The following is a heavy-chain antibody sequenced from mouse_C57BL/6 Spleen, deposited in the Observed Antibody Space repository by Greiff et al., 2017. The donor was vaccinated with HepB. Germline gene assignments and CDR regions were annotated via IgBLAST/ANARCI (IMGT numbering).Heavy chain of an antibody. CDR2: ISNGGGST. CDR1: GFTFSDYY. Sequence: EVQVVESGGGLVQPGGSLKLSCAASGFTFSDYYMYWVRQTPEKRLEWVAYISNGGGSTYYPDTVKGRFTISRDNAKNTLYLQMSRLKYEDTAMYYCARFHDGNPNYAMDYWGQGTSVTVSS. CDR3: ARFHDGNPNYAMDY. V-gene: IGHV5-12*01. D-gene: IGHD2-1*01. J-gene: IGHJ4*01.